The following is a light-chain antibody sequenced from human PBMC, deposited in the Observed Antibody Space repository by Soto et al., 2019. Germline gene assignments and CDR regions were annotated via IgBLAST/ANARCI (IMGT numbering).Light chain of an antibody. CDR1: SSDVGGYNY. CDR2: EVS. J-gene: IGLJ1*01. CDR3: SSYAGSNNFV. V-gene: IGLV2-8*01. Sequence: QSALTQPPSASGSPGQSVTISCTGTSSDVGGYNYVSWYQQHPGKAPKLMIYEVSKRPSGVPDRFSGSKSGNTASLTVSGLQAEGEADYYCSSYAGSNNFVFGTGTKLTV.